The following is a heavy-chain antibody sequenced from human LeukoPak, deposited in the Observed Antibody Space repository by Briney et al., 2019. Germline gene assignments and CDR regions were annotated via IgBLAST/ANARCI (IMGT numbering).Heavy chain of an antibody. CDR2: ISSSGSTI. Sequence: GGSLRLSCAASGSTFSSYEMNWVRQAPGKGLEWVSYISSSGSTIYYADSVKGRFTISRDNAKNSLYLQMNSLRAEDTAVYYCARVSGSYYMDVWGKGTTVTISS. J-gene: IGHJ6*03. V-gene: IGHV3-48*03. CDR3: ARVSGSYYMDV. D-gene: IGHD1-26*01. CDR1: GSTFSSYE.